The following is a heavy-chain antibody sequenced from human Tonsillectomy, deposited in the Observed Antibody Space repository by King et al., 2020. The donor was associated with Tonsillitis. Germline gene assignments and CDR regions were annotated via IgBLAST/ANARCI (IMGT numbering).Heavy chain of an antibody. V-gene: IGHV6-1*01. CDR1: GDSVSSNSAA. CDR2: TYYRSQGYN. J-gene: IGHJ6*03. CDR3: ARGVVRTPADYYYYYMDV. D-gene: IGHD4-23*01. Sequence: VQLQQSGPGLVKPSQTLSVACAISGDSVSSNSAAWDWIRQSPSRGLDWLGRTYYRSQGYNDYAVSVKGRITINPDTSKNQFSLQLNSLTPDDTALYYCARGVVRTPADYYYYYMDVWGRGTTVTVSS.